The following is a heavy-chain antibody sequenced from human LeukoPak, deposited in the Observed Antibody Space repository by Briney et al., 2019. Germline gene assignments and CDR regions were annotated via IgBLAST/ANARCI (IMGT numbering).Heavy chain of an antibody. Sequence: PGGSLRLSCAASGFTFSSYAMSWVRQAPGKGLEWVSAISGSGGSTYYADSVKGRFTISRDNSKNTLYLQTNSLRAEDTAVYYCAKVRYSGYDLDAFDIWGQGTMVTVSS. V-gene: IGHV3-23*01. CDR1: GFTFSSYA. CDR3: AKVRYSGYDLDAFDI. D-gene: IGHD5-12*01. J-gene: IGHJ3*02. CDR2: ISGSGGST.